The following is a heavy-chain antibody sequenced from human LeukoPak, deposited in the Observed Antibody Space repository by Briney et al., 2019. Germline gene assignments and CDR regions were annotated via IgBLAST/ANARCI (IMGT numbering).Heavy chain of an antibody. Sequence: GGSLRLSCVASRFTFGSYWMSWVRQAPGKGLEWVANIKQDGSEKYYVDSVKGRFTISRDNSKNTLYLQMNSLRAEDTAVYYCARDPGAVAGYFDYWGQGTLVTVSS. D-gene: IGHD6-19*01. CDR3: ARDPGAVAGYFDY. J-gene: IGHJ4*02. CDR2: IKQDGSEK. CDR1: RFTFGSYW. V-gene: IGHV3-7*01.